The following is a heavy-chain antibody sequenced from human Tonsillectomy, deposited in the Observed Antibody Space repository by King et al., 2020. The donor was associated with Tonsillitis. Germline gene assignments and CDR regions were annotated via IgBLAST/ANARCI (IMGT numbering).Heavy chain of an antibody. CDR1: GFTFSSYA. CDR2: ISYDGSNK. V-gene: IGHV3-30*01. D-gene: IGHD3-22*01. CDR3: ARANYDSSGYYRWLGTGLQSAPPDY. J-gene: IGHJ4*02. Sequence: VQLVESGGGVVQPGRSLRLSCAASGFTFSSYAMHWVRQAPGKGLEWVAVISYDGSNKYYADSVKGRFTISRDNSKNTLYLQMNSLRAEDTAVYYCARANYDSSGYYRWLGTGLQSAPPDYWGQGTLVTVSS.